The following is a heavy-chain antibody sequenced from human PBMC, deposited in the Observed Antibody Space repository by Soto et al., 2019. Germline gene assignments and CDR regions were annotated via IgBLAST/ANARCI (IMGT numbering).Heavy chain of an antibody. Sequence: QVQLQESGPGLVKPSQTVTLTCTVSGGSISSGNDYWSWIRQPPGKVLEWIGYIHYSGNTNYSPALKSRLTMSVDTSKNQFSLKLSSVTAADTAVYYCARDQGYHYDSWGQGTLVTVSS. CDR3: ARDQGYHYDS. CDR1: GGSISSGNDY. V-gene: IGHV4-30-4*08. D-gene: IGHD2-15*01. CDR2: IHYSGNT. J-gene: IGHJ5*01.